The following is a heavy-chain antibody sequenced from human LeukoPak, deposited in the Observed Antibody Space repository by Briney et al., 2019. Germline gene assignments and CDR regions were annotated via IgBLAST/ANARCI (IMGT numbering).Heavy chain of an antibody. J-gene: IGHJ4*02. V-gene: IGHV3-30*18. D-gene: IGHD3-3*01. CDR2: ISNDGSYK. CDR1: GFSFSSYG. Sequence: PAGSLRLSGAASGFSFSSYGMHWVRQAPGKGLEGVAVISNDGSYKDYADSVKGRFTISRDNSKNTLYLQMSSLRAEVTAVYYCANQISGVVYWGQGTLVTVSS. CDR3: ANQISGVVY.